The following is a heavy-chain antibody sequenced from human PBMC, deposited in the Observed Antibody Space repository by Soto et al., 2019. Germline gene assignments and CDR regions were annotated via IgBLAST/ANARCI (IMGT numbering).Heavy chain of an antibody. D-gene: IGHD5-12*01. V-gene: IGHV5-51*01. CDR1: GYSFTSYW. J-gene: IGHJ3*02. Sequence: GESLKISCKGSGYSFTSYWIGWVRQMPGKGLEWMGIIYPGDSDTRYSPSFQGQVTILADKSISTAYLQWSSLKASDTAMYYCARSPEYSGYDNAFDIWGQGTMVTVSS. CDR2: IYPGDSDT. CDR3: ARSPEYSGYDNAFDI.